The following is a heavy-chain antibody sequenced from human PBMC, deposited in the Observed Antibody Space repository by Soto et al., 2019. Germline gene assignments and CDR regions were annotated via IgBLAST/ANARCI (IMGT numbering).Heavy chain of an antibody. CDR2: ISSSSSYL. Sequence: EVQLVESGGGLVKPGGSLRLSCAASGFTFSSYSMNWVRQAPGKGLEWVSSISSSSSYLYYADSVKGRFTISRDNAKNSLYLQMNSLRAEDTAVYYCARGEDLMDMDVWGQGTTVTVSS. V-gene: IGHV3-21*01. J-gene: IGHJ6*02. D-gene: IGHD2-15*01. CDR1: GFTFSSYS. CDR3: ARGEDLMDMDV.